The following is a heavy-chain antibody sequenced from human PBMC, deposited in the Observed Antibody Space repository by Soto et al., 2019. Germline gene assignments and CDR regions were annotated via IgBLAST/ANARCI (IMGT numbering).Heavy chain of an antibody. D-gene: IGHD4-17*01. V-gene: IGHV4-39*01. CDR3: ARQATARYADYYFDY. Sequence: SETLSLTCTVSGDSISGSSYYWGWVRQPPGKGLEWIGSTYYSGVTYYNPSLKSRVSISVATSKKQFSLVLSSVTAADTALYFCARQATARYADYYFDYWGQGTLVTVSS. J-gene: IGHJ4*02. CDR2: TYYSGVT. CDR1: GDSISGSSYY.